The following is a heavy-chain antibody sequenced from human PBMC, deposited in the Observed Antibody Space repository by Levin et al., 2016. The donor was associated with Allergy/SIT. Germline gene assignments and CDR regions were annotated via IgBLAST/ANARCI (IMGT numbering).Heavy chain of an antibody. J-gene: IGHJ6*03. CDR3: ARDRWVVAARYLYYYYYMDV. Sequence: RQPPGKGLEWVSYISSSSSTIYYADSVKGRFTISRDNAKNSLYLQMNSLRDEDTAVYYCARDRWVVAARYLYYYYYMDVWGKGTTVTVSS. D-gene: IGHD6-6*01. V-gene: IGHV3-48*02. CDR2: ISSSSSTI.